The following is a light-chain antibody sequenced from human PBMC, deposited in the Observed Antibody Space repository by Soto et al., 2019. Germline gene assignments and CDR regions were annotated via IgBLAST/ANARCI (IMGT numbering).Light chain of an antibody. Sequence: QSVLTQPPSVSGAPGQKVIISCTGSSSNIGAGYDVHWYQQLPGTAPKLLIYGNSNRPSGVPDRLSGSKSGTSASLAITGLQVEDEADYYCQSYDSSLRAAVFGGGTKLTGL. CDR2: GNS. CDR3: QSYDSSLRAAV. CDR1: SSNIGAGYD. J-gene: IGLJ2*01. V-gene: IGLV1-40*01.